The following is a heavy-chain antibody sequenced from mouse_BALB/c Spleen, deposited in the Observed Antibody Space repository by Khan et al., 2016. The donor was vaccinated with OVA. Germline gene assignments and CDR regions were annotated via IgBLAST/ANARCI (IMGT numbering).Heavy chain of an antibody. CDR2: INTYTGEP. J-gene: IGHJ1*01. V-gene: IGHV9-1*02. Sequence: QIQLVQSGPELKKPGETVKISCKASGYTFTNYGMNWVKQAPGKGLEWMGWINTYTGEPTYADDFKGRFAFSLETSASTAYLKISNRKNDDLATFCCARTEYSYDRHCDDWGAGTTVTVSS. D-gene: IGHD2-12*01. CDR1: GYTFTNYG. CDR3: ARTEYSYDRHCDD.